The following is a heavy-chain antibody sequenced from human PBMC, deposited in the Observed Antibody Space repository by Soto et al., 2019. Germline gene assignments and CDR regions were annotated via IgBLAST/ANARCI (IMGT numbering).Heavy chain of an antibody. CDR2: IRSKAYSYAT. CDR3: LTSIREATRDFDY. CDR1: GFSFSGSS. J-gene: IGHJ4*02. V-gene: IGHV3-73*01. D-gene: IGHD5-12*01. Sequence: GGSLRLSCAASGFSFSGSSMYWVRQASGKGLEWVGRIRSKAYSYATAYGVSLKGRFSIFRDDTKNTAYLQINSLKSEDTAVYYCLTSIREATRDFDYWGQGTLVTVSS.